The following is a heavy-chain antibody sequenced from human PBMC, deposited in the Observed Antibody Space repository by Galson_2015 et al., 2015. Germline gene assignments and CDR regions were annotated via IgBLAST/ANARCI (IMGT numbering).Heavy chain of an antibody. CDR3: ARGESTSSWYDLGWFDP. CDR1: GDSITSGNYY. Sequence: TLSLTCTVSGDSITSGNYYWTWIRQTPGKGLEWIGYIHDGGSTYYNPSLKSRLTISLDTSKNQFSLKLTSVTAADTAVYFCARGESTSSWYDLGWFDPWGQGTLVTVSS. J-gene: IGHJ5*02. CDR2: IHDGGST. D-gene: IGHD6-13*01. V-gene: IGHV4-30-4*01.